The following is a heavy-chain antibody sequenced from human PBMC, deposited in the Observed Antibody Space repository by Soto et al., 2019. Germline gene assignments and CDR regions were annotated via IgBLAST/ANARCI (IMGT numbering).Heavy chain of an antibody. CDR2: ISGSGGST. Sequence: GGSLRLSCAASGFTFSSYAMSWVRQAPGKGLEWVSAISGSGGSTYYADSVKGRFTISRDNSKNTLYLQMNSLRAEDTAVYYCAKRPYGDSPQPNWFDPWGQGTLVTVSS. V-gene: IGHV3-23*01. CDR1: GFTFSSYA. D-gene: IGHD4-17*01. J-gene: IGHJ5*02. CDR3: AKRPYGDSPQPNWFDP.